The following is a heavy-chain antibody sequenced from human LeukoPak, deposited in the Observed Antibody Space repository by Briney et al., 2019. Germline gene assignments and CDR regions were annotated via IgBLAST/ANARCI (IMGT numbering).Heavy chain of an antibody. V-gene: IGHV4-31*03. J-gene: IGHJ4*02. CDR2: IYYSGST. CDR1: GGSISSGGYY. CDR3: ARGDGYNYRTYYFDY. D-gene: IGHD5-12*01. Sequence: SQTLSLTCTVSGGSISSGGYYWSWIRQHPGKGLKWIGYIYYSGSTYYNPSLKSRVTISVDTPKNQFSLKLSSVTAADTAVYYCARGDGYNYRTYYFDYWGQGTLVTVSS.